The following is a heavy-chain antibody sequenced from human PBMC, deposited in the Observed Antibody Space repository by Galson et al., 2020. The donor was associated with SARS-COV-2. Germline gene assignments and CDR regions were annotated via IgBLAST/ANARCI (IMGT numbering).Heavy chain of an antibody. D-gene: IGHD4-17*01. Sequence: ASVKVSCKASAYTFTNYEINWVRRAPGQGLEWMGWMNPNSGNTGYAQKFQGRLTMTRTTSISTAYMELNSLTSEDTAVYYCARSYDDFATWFDPWGEGTLVTVSS. CDR1: AYTFTNYE. CDR3: ARSYDDFATWFDP. CDR2: MNPNSGNT. J-gene: IGHJ5*02. V-gene: IGHV1-8*01.